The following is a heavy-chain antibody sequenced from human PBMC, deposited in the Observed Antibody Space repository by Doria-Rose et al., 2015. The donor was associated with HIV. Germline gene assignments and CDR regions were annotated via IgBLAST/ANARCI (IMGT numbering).Heavy chain of an antibody. CDR1: GVSLSSPGMG. Sequence: VTLKESGPVLVKPTETLTLTCTVSGVSLSSPGMGVSWIRQPPGKALEWLANIFSDDERSYKTSLKSRLTISRGTSESQVVLTMTDMDPVDTATYYCARIKSSRWYHKYYFDFWGQGTLVIVPA. CDR2: IFSDDER. J-gene: IGHJ4*02. CDR3: ARIKSSRWYHKYYFDF. V-gene: IGHV2-26*01. D-gene: IGHD6-13*01.